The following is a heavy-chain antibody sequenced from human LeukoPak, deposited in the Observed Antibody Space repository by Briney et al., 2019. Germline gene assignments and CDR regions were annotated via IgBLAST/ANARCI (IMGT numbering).Heavy chain of an antibody. CDR2: IYYSGST. CDR3: ARGRGGSSITSG. CDR1: GGSISSYY. J-gene: IGHJ4*02. V-gene: IGHV4-59*12. Sequence: SETLSLTCTVSGGSISSYYWSWIRQPPGKGLEWIGYIYYSGSTNYNPSLKSRVTISVDTSKNQFSLRLSSVTAADTAVYYCARGRGGSSITSGWGQGSLVTVSS. D-gene: IGHD2-2*01.